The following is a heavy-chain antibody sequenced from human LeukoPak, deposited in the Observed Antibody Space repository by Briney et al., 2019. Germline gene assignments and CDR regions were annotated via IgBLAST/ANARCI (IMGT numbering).Heavy chain of an antibody. D-gene: IGHD1-26*01. V-gene: IGHV3-7*01. CDR2: IKGDESAR. Sequence: GSLRLSCATSGFTFRTYWMAWVRQAPGKGLEWVANIKGDESARHQADSVKGRFTISRDNAQSSVYLQMSSLRGEDTALYYCARDVGGSLDYWGQGTLVTVSS. J-gene: IGHJ4*02. CDR3: ARDVGGSLDY. CDR1: GFTFRTYW.